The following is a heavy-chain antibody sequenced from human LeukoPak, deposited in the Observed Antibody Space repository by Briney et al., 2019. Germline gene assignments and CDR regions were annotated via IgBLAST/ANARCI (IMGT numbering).Heavy chain of an antibody. CDR3: ARPQRKYQLLFYYYYMDV. D-gene: IGHD2-2*01. CDR1: GFTFDDYG. V-gene: IGHV3-20*04. J-gene: IGHJ6*03. CDR2: INWNGGGT. Sequence: TGGSLRLSCAASGFTFDDYGMSWVRQAPGKGLEWVSGINWNGGGTGYADSVKGRFTISRDNAKNSLYLQMNSLRAEDTALYYCARPQRKYQLLFYYYYMDVWGKGTTVTVSS.